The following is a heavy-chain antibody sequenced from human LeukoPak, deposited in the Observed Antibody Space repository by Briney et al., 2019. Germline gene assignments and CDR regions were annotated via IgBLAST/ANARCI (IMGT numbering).Heavy chain of an antibody. CDR2: ISGSVSDT. Sequence: GGSLRLSCAASGFTFSRNAMSWVRQAPGKGLEWVSSISGSVSDTYYADSVMGRFTISRDNSKNTLYLQMNSLRAEDTAMYYCAKDGDAYTEFYYYYMDVWGKGTTVTVSS. D-gene: IGHD5-24*01. CDR1: GFTFSRNA. V-gene: IGHV3-23*01. CDR3: AKDGDAYTEFYYYYMDV. J-gene: IGHJ6*03.